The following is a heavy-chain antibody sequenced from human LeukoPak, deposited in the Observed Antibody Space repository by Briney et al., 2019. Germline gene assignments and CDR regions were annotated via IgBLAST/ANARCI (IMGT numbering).Heavy chain of an antibody. CDR1: GYRFTKSW. CDR3: ARPSYGASDY. J-gene: IGHJ4*02. Sequence: PGESLKISCKGSGYRFTKSWIGWVRQMPGKGLEWLGIIYPDDSRTRYSPPFQGQVTMSVDKSTSTAYLQWSSLKASDTAMYYCARPSYGASDYWGQGTLVTVSS. D-gene: IGHD4-17*01. V-gene: IGHV5-51*01. CDR2: IYPDDSRT.